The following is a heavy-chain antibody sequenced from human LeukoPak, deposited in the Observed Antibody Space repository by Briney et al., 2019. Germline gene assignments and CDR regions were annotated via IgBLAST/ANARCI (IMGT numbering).Heavy chain of an antibody. V-gene: IGHV3-30*02. D-gene: IGHD6-13*01. CDR3: ATQGPYSSSWYFDY. CDR1: GFTFSSYA. Sequence: GGSLRPSCVASGFTFSSYAMHWVRQAPGKGLEWVAFIRFDGSNKYYADSVKGRFTISRDNSKNTLYLQMNSLRAEDTAVFYCATQGPYSSSWYFDYWGQGTLVTVSS. J-gene: IGHJ4*02. CDR2: IRFDGSNK.